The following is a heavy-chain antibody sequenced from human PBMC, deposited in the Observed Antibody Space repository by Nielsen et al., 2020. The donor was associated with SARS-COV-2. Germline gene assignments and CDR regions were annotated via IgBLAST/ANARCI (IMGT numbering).Heavy chain of an antibody. CDR1: GYTFTSYG. J-gene: IGHJ5*02. CDR3: ATGAAAGTQNWFDP. CDR2: ISAYNGYT. V-gene: IGHV1-18*04. D-gene: IGHD6-13*01. Sequence: ASVKVSCKASGYTFTSYGISWVRQAPGQGLEWMGWISAYNGYTNYAQKLQGRVTMTTDTSTSTAYMELRSLRAEDTAVYYCATGAAAGTQNWFDPWGQGTLVTVSS.